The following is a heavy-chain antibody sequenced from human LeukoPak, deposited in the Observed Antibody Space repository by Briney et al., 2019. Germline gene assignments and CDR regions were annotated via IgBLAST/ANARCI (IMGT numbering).Heavy chain of an antibody. CDR1: GYSLTSYW. J-gene: IGHJ6*02. Sequence: GESLKISCKGSGYSLTSYWISWVRQMPGKGLEWMGRIDPSDSYTNYSPSFQGHVTISADKSISTAYLQWSSLKASDTAMYYCARVLYNGSGSHTPQYYYYGMDVWGQGTTVTVSS. V-gene: IGHV5-10-1*01. D-gene: IGHD3-10*01. CDR3: ARVLYNGSGSHTPQYYYYGMDV. CDR2: IDPSDSYT.